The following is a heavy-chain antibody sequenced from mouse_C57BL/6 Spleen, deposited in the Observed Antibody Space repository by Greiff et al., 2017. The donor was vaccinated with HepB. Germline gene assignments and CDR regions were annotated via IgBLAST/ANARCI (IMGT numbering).Heavy chain of an antibody. V-gene: IGHV14-4*01. CDR3: TTGNDLRRGGYFDY. CDR1: GFNIKDDY. D-gene: IGHD2-12*01. Sequence: EVMLVESGAELVRPGASVKLSCTASGFNIKDDYMHWVKQRPEQGLEWIGWIDPENGDTEYASKFQGKATITADTSSNTAYLQLSSLTSEDTAVYYCTTGNDLRRGGYFDYWGQGTTLTVSS. CDR2: IDPENGDT. J-gene: IGHJ2*01.